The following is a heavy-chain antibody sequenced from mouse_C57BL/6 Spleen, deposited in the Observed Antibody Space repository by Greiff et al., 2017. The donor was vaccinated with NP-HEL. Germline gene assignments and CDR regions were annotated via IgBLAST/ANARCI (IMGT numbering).Heavy chain of an antibody. CDR1: GYAFSSYW. Sequence: QVQLQQSGAELVKPGASVKISCKASGYAFSSYWMNWVKQRPGKGLEWIGQIYPGDGDTNYNGKFKGQATLPADKSSSTAYMQISSLTSEDSAVYFGARRGGGTGTDAMDDWGQGTSVTGSS. CDR3: ARRGGGTGTDAMDD. CDR2: IYPGDGDT. D-gene: IGHD4-1*01. V-gene: IGHV1-80*01. J-gene: IGHJ4*01.